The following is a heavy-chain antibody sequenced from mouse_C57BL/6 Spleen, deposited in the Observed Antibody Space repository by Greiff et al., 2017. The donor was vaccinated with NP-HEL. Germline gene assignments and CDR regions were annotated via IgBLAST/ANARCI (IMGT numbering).Heavy chain of an antibody. V-gene: IGHV5-16*01. CDR3: ARGGDDYDYYAMDY. D-gene: IGHD2-4*01. Sequence: EVMLVESEGGLVQPGSSMKLSCTASGFTFSDYYMAWVRQVPDKGLEWVANINYDGSSTYYLDSLKSRFIISRDNAKNILYLQMSSLKSEDTATYYCARGGDDYDYYAMDYWGQGTSVTVSS. CDR1: GFTFSDYY. J-gene: IGHJ4*01. CDR2: INYDGSST.